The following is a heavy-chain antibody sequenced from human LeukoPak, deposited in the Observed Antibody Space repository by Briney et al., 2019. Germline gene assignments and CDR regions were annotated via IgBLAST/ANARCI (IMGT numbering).Heavy chain of an antibody. D-gene: IGHD5-24*01. J-gene: IGHJ5*02. CDR3: AREERYGAEYLDL. CDR1: GFTFDDYG. V-gene: IGHV3-20*04. Sequence: SGGSLRLSCDASGFTFDDYGMTWVRQRPGKGLEFVSFIDWSGGTTIYADSVKGRFTISRDNAKNSLHLHMNNVRAEDTALYYCAREERYGAEYLDLWGQGTLVTVSS. CDR2: IDWSGGTT.